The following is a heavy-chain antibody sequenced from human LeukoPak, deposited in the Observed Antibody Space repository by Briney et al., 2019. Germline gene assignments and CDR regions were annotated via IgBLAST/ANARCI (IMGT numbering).Heavy chain of an antibody. CDR3: ARVPRRITIFGVASGRAFDI. CDR1: GYTFTSYG. Sequence: ASVKVSCKASGYTFTSYGISWVRQAPGQGLEWMGWISAYNGNTNYAQKLQGRVTMTTDTSTSTAYMELRSLRSEDTAVYYCARVPRRITIFGVASGRAFDIWGQGTMVTVSS. J-gene: IGHJ3*02. V-gene: IGHV1-18*01. D-gene: IGHD3-3*01. CDR2: ISAYNGNT.